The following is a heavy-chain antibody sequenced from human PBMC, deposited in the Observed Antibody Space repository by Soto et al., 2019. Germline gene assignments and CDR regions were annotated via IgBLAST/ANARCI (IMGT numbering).Heavy chain of an antibody. CDR3: ARDFEGTYGYGPIEY. CDR2: IKQDGSEK. Sequence: EVQLVESGGGLVQPGGSLRLSCAASGFTFSRYWMTWVRQAPGKGLEWVANIKQDGSEKYYVDSVKGRFTISGDNAKNSLYLQMSSLRAEDTAVYYCARDFEGTYGYGPIEYWGQGTLVTVSS. J-gene: IGHJ4*02. D-gene: IGHD5-18*01. V-gene: IGHV3-7*03. CDR1: GFTFSRYW.